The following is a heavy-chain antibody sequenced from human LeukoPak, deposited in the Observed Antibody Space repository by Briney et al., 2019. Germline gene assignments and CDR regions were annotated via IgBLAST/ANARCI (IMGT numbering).Heavy chain of an antibody. CDR1: GFIFSSYA. CDR2: ISGSGGST. V-gene: IGHV3-23*01. J-gene: IGHJ3*02. CDR3: AKGRGAFDI. Sequence: GGSLRLSCAASGFIFSSYAMSWVRQAPGKGLEWVSGISGSGGSTHYADSVKGRFPISRDNSKNTLYLQMNSLRAEDTAVYYCAKGRGAFDIWGQGTMVTVSS. D-gene: IGHD3-10*01.